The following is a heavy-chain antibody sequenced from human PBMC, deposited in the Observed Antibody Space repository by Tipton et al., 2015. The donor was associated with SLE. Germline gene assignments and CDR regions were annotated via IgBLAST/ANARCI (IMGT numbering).Heavy chain of an antibody. D-gene: IGHD5-18*01. Sequence: TLSLTCTVSGGSISSSSYYWGWIRQPPGKGLEWIGSIYYSGSTYYNPSLKSRVTISVDTSKNQFSLKLSSVTAADTAVYYCARGGRGYSYGTFGYWGQGTLVTVSS. J-gene: IGHJ4*02. CDR1: GGSISSSSYY. CDR2: IYYSGST. CDR3: ARGGRGYSYGTFGY. V-gene: IGHV4-39*07.